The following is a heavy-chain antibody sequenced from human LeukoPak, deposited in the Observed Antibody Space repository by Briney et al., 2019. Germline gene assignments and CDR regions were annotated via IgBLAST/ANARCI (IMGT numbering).Heavy chain of an antibody. Sequence: SETLSLTCAVYGGSFSGYYWSWIRQPPGKGLEWIGEINHSGSTNYNPSLKSRVTMSIDTSKNQFSLNLRSVTAADSAVYYCARGGVTVIVVAIWGQGTLVTVSS. CDR3: ARGGVTVIVVAI. J-gene: IGHJ4*02. CDR1: GGSFSGYY. V-gene: IGHV4-34*01. CDR2: INHSGST. D-gene: IGHD3-22*01.